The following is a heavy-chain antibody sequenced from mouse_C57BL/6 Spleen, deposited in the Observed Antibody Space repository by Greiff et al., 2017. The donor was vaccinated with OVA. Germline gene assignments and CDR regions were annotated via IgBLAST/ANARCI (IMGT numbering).Heavy chain of an antibody. D-gene: IGHD1-1*01. CDR3: ARGSSGAMDY. Sequence: EVKLQESGPGLVKPSQSLSLTCSVTGYSITSGYYWNWIRQFPGNKLEWMGYISYDGSNNYNPSLKNRISITRDTSKNQFFLKLNSVTTEDTATYYCARGSSGAMDYWGQGTSVTVSS. CDR1: GYSITSGYY. J-gene: IGHJ4*01. V-gene: IGHV3-6*01. CDR2: ISYDGSN.